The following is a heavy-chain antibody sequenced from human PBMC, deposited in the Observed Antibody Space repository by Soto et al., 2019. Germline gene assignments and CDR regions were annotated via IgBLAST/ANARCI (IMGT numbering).Heavy chain of an antibody. CDR2: INIYGSST. Sequence: HPGGSLRLCCAASGVTFSRYWMHWVRQAPGKGLVWVSRINIYGSSTDYADSVKGRFTISRDNAKNTLYLQMNSLRVEDTAVFYCARCWIGGLNDAFDFWGQG. J-gene: IGHJ3*01. CDR3: ARCWIGGLNDAFDF. V-gene: IGHV3-74*01. CDR1: GVTFSRYW. D-gene: IGHD2-2*03.